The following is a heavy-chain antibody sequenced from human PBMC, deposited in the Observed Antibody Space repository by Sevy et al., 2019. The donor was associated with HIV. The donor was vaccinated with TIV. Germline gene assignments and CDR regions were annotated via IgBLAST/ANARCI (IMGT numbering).Heavy chain of an antibody. Sequence: ASVKVSCKASGYTFTNYYMHWVRQAPGQGLEWMGIINPSDVITVYAQKFQGRVTMTRDTSTSTVYMELSSLRSDDTAVYYCGRTSPRGGFDYWGQGALVTVSS. CDR1: GYTFTNYY. V-gene: IGHV1-46*03. CDR3: GRTSPRGGFDY. CDR2: INPSDVIT. J-gene: IGHJ4*02. D-gene: IGHD3-16*01.